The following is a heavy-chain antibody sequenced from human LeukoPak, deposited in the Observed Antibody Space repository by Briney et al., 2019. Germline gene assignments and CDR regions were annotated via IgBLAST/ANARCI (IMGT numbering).Heavy chain of an antibody. CDR1: GFTFSSCG. CDR2: ISYDGSNK. CDR3: AKASWFGELFPQGY. V-gene: IGHV3-30*18. J-gene: IGHJ4*02. D-gene: IGHD3-10*01. Sequence: GGSLRLSCAASGFTFSSCGMHWVRQAPGKGLEWVAVISYDGSNKYYADSVKGRFTISRDNSKNTLYLQMNNLRAEDTAVYYCAKASWFGELFPQGYWGQGTLVTVSS.